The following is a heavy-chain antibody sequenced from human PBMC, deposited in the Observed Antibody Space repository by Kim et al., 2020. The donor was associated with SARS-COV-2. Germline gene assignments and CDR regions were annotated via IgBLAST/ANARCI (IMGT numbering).Heavy chain of an antibody. Sequence: ADSVKGRFTISRDNSKNTLYLQRNSLRAEDTAVYYCARDYYGSGRAYFDYWGQGTLVTVSS. D-gene: IGHD3-10*01. V-gene: IGHV3-30*07. CDR3: ARDYYGSGRAYFDY. J-gene: IGHJ4*02.